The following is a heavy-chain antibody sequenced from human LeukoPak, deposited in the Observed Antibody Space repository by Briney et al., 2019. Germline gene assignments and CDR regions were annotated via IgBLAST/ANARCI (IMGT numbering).Heavy chain of an antibody. V-gene: IGHV3-30-3*01. J-gene: IGHJ4*02. CDR3: ARDPGRWGLESPDY. Sequence: QTGGSLRLSCAASGFTFSSYAMHWVRLAPGKGLEWVAVISYDGSNKYYADSVKGRFTISRDNSKNTLYLQMNSLRAEDTAVYYCARDPGRWGLESPDYWGQGTLVTVSS. D-gene: IGHD3-10*01. CDR1: GFTFSSYA. CDR2: ISYDGSNK.